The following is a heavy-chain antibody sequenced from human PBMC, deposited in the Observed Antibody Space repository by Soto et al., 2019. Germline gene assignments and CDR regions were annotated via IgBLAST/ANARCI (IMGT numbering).Heavy chain of an antibody. Sequence: QVQLVQSATAVVKPGASVRVSCKASGYVFTGWGISWVRQVPGQGLEWVGWVSAYDGATRSSEKLQGRISVTRDKSTSTVYMDRTNLRSDDAAVYYCARDRAGLLEFWGQGTLVTVSS. J-gene: IGHJ4*02. CDR1: GYVFTGWG. V-gene: IGHV1-18*01. CDR3: ARDRAGLLEF. CDR2: VSAYDGAT. D-gene: IGHD3-10*01.